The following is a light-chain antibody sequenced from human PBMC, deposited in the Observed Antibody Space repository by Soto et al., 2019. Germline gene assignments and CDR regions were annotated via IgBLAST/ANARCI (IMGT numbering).Light chain of an antibody. Sequence: EIVMTQSPATLSVSPGERVTLSCRASQSIGSNLAWFQQKPGQAPRLLIYDASTRPTGMPARFSGRGSGTEFTLTISSLQSEDFAVYYCQHYNNWLRTFGQGTKV. CDR1: QSIGSN. CDR3: QHYNNWLRT. CDR2: DAS. J-gene: IGKJ1*01. V-gene: IGKV3-15*01.